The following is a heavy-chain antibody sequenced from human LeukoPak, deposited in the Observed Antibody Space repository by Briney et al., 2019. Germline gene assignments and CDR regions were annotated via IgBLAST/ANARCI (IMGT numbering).Heavy chain of an antibody. CDR1: GFSFSSYW. J-gene: IGHJ4*02. CDR3: ARDLRPRILTGYYNMDY. V-gene: IGHV3-74*01. Sequence: GGSLRLSCAASGFSFSSYWMHWVRQAPGKGLVWVSRISSDGRTTSYADSVKGRFTISRDNAKNTLYLQMNSLRAEDTAVYYCARDLRPRILTGYYNMDYWGQGTLVTVSS. D-gene: IGHD3-9*01. CDR2: ISSDGRTT.